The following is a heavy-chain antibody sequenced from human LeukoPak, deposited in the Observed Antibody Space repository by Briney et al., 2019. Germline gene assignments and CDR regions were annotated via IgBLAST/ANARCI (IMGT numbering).Heavy chain of an antibody. J-gene: IGHJ4*02. V-gene: IGHV1-2*02. CDR3: ARDFIPDSSGPPSWLNN. D-gene: IGHD3-22*01. Sequence: GASVKVSCKASGYTFTGYYMHWVRQAPGQGLEWMGWINPNSGGTNYAQKFQGRVTMTRDTSISTAYMELSRLRSDDTAVYYCARDFIPDSSGPPSWLNNWGQGTLVTVSS. CDR1: GYTFTGYY. CDR2: INPNSGGT.